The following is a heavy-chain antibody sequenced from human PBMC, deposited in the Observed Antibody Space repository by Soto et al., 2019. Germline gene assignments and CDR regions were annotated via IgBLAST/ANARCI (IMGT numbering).Heavy chain of an antibody. CDR1: GYTVTGYY. CDR3: ARDERADYDFWSGYSPSDYYGMDV. J-gene: IGHJ6*02. Sequence: QVQLVQSGAEVKKPGASVKVSCKASGYTVTGYYMHWVRQAPGQGLEWMGWSNPNSGGTNYAQKFQGRVTMTRDTSISTADMELSRLRSDDTAVYYCARDERADYDFWSGYSPSDYYGMDVWGQGTTVTVSS. V-gene: IGHV1-2*02. CDR2: SNPNSGGT. D-gene: IGHD3-3*01.